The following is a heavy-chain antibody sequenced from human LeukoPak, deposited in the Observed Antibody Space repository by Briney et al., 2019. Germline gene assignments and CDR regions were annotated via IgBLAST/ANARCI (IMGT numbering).Heavy chain of an antibody. CDR3: ARSKIEYRDDHAFDI. CDR1: GFTVSSNY. D-gene: IGHD5-24*01. V-gene: IGHV3-53*05. Sequence: GGSLRLSCAASGFTVSSNYMSWVRQAPGKGLEWVSVIYSGGSTYYADSVKGRFTISRDNSKNTLYLQMNSLRAEDTAVYYCARSKIEYRDDHAFDIWGQGTMVTVSS. CDR2: IYSGGST. J-gene: IGHJ3*02.